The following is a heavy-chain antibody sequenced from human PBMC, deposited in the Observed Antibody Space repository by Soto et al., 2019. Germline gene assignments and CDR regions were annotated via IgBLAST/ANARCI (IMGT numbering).Heavy chain of an antibody. D-gene: IGHD3-10*01. CDR2: MNPNSGNT. CDR3: ARENYGNSAWFDP. J-gene: IGHJ5*02. V-gene: IGHV1-8*01. CDR1: GYTFPSYD. Sequence: QVQLVQSGAEVKKPGASVKVSCKASGYTFPSYDINCVRQATGQGLEWMGWMNPNSGNTGYAQKFQGRVNMTRNTYIRTAIMELSSLRSEERDMYSCARENYGNSAWFDPCGQGNLVTVSS.